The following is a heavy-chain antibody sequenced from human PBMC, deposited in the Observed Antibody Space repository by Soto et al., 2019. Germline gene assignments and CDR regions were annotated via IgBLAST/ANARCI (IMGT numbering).Heavy chain of an antibody. CDR2: INAGNGNT. V-gene: IGHV1-3*01. CDR3: VRARGIGWPYCFDP. J-gene: IGHJ5*02. Sequence: ASVKVSCKASGYTFTSYAMHWVRPAPGQRLEWMGWINAGNGNTKYSQKFQGRVTITRDTSASTAYMELSSLRSEDTAVYYCVRARGIGWPYCFDPRGQGTLVTGS. D-gene: IGHD6-19*01. CDR1: GYTFTSYA.